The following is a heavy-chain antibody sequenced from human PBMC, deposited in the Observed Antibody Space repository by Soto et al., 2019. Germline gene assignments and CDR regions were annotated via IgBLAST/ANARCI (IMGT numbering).Heavy chain of an antibody. Sequence: ASVKVSCKASGYTFTGYYMHWVRQAPGQGLEWMGWINPDSGGTNYAQKFQGRVTMTRDTSISTAYMGLSRLRSDDTAVYYCARVIAADGTYYYYGMDVWGQGTTVTVSS. CDR3: ARVIAADGTYYYYGMDV. CDR2: INPDSGGT. V-gene: IGHV1-2*02. D-gene: IGHD6-13*01. J-gene: IGHJ6*02. CDR1: GYTFTGYY.